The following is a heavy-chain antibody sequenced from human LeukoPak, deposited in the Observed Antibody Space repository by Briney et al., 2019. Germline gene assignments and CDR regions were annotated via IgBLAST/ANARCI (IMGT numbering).Heavy chain of an antibody. CDR1: GFTFSSYG. CDR3: ATGWIPLPLVY. V-gene: IGHV3-33*01. CDR2: IWYDGSNK. Sequence: GGSLRLSCAASGFTFSSYGMHWVRQAPGKGLEWVAVIWYDGSNKYYADSVKGRFTISRDNSKNTLYLQMNSLRAEDTAVYYCATGWIPLPLVYWGQGTLVTVSS. D-gene: IGHD5-18*01. J-gene: IGHJ4*02.